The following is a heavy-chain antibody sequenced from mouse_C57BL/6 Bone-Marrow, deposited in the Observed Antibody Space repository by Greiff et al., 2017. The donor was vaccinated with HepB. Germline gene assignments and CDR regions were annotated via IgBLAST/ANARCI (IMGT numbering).Heavy chain of an antibody. CDR3: ARNYGSSYD. Sequence: QVQLKQPGAELVKPGASVKLSCKASGYTFTSYWMHWVKQRPGQGLEWIGMIHPNSGSTNYNEKFKSKATLTVDKSSSTAYMQLSSLTSEDSAVYYCARNYGSSYDWGQGTTLTVSS. J-gene: IGHJ2*01. CDR1: GYTFTSYW. V-gene: IGHV1-64*01. D-gene: IGHD1-1*01. CDR2: IHPNSGST.